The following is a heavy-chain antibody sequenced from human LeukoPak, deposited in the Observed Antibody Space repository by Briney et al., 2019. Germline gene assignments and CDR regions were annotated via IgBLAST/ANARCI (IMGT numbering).Heavy chain of an antibody. D-gene: IGHD3-10*01. V-gene: IGHV4-34*01. CDR2: INHSGST. Sequence: PSETLSLTCAVYGGSFSGYYWSWIRQPPGKGLESIGEINHSGSTNYNPSLKSRVTISVDTSKNQFSLKLSSVTAADTAVYYCARHGWFGELSPSAYWGQGALVTVSS. CDR1: GGSFSGYY. J-gene: IGHJ4*02. CDR3: ARHGWFGELSPSAY.